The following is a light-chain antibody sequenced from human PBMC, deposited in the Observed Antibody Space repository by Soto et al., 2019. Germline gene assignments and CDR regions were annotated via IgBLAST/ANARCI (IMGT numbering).Light chain of an antibody. CDR1: QSVSSN. CDR3: QQYNNWPPLT. J-gene: IGKJ4*01. CDR2: GAS. V-gene: IGKV3D-15*01. Sequence: EIVMTQSPATLSESPGERVTLSCRASQSVSSNLAWYQQKPGQAPRLLIYGASTRATGIPARFSGSGSGTEFTLTISSLQSEDFAVYYCQQYNNWPPLTFGGGTKVEIE.